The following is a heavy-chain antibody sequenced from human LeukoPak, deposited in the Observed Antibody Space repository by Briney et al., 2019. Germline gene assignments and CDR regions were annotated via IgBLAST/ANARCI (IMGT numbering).Heavy chain of an antibody. V-gene: IGHV4-39*07. Sequence: SETLSLTCTVSGGSISSGDYYWSWIRQPPGKGLEWIGSIYYSGSTNYNPSLKSRVTMSVDTSKNQFSLKLSSVTALDTAVYYCARNMIVGAFDIWGQGTMVTVSS. D-gene: IGHD3-22*01. CDR2: IYYSGST. J-gene: IGHJ3*02. CDR1: GGSISSGDYY. CDR3: ARNMIVGAFDI.